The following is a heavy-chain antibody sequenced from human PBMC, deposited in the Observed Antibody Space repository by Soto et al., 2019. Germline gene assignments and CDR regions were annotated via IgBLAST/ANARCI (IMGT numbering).Heavy chain of an antibody. J-gene: IGHJ4*02. Sequence: GCSIRRAGSYWGWIRQHPGKGLEWIGSIYYSGSTYYNPSLKSRVTISVDTSKNQFSLKLSSVTAADTAVYYCARGGGLMHLFDYWGQGILVSVSS. D-gene: IGHD3-16*01. V-gene: IGHV4-31*02. CDR3: ARGGGLMHLFDY. CDR1: GCSIRRAGSY. CDR2: IYYSGST.